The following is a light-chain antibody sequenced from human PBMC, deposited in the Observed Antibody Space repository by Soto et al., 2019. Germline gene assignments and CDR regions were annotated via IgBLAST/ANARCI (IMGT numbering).Light chain of an antibody. CDR1: SSDVGGYNY. J-gene: IGLJ3*02. Sequence: QSVLTQPASVSGSPGQSITISCTGTSSDVGGYNYVSWYQQHPGKAPKLMIYEVSNRPSGVSNRLSGSKSGNTASLTISGLQAEDEADYYCRSYTSSSTRVFGGGTKLTVL. CDR3: RSYTSSSTRV. CDR2: EVS. V-gene: IGLV2-14*01.